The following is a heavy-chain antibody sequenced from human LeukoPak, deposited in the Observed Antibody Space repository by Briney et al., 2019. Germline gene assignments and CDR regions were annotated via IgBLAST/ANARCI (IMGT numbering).Heavy chain of an antibody. V-gene: IGHV4-34*01. CDR2: INHSGST. CDR3: ARGGRQLWWMNWFDP. J-gene: IGHJ5*02. CDR1: GGSFSGFY. Sequence: SETLSLTCAVYGGSFSGFYWSWIRQPPGKGLEWIGEINHSGSTNYNPSLKSRVTISVDTSKNQFSLKLSSVTAADTAVYYCARGGRQLWWMNWFDPWGQGTLVTVSS. D-gene: IGHD5-18*01.